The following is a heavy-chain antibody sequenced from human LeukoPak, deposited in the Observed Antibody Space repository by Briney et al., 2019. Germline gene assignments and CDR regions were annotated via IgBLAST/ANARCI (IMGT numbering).Heavy chain of an antibody. CDR1: GESLSNYL. CDR3: ARDQRTYYLGSGSYYNVPFDY. CDR2: VIPVLAKS. Sequence: SVKVSCKSSGESLSNYLITWVRQAPGQGLEWMGGVIPVLAKSNYAQKFQGRITITADESTNTAYMELRSLRSEDTAVYYCARDQRTYYLGSGSYYNVPFDYWGQGTLVTVSS. D-gene: IGHD3-10*01. V-gene: IGHV1-69*01. J-gene: IGHJ4*02.